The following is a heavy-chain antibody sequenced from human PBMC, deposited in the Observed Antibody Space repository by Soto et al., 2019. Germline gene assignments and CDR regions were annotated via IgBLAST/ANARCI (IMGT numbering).Heavy chain of an antibody. D-gene: IGHD4-4*01. J-gene: IGHJ4*02. Sequence: QVQLVESGGGVVQPGRSLRLSCAASGFTFSSYGMHWVRQAPGKGLEWVAVIWYDGSNKYYADSVKGRFTISRDNSKNTLYLNMNSLRADDTAVYYCARDSTTVGTVSSLDYWGQGTLVTVSS. V-gene: IGHV3-33*01. CDR2: IWYDGSNK. CDR3: ARDSTTVGTVSSLDY. CDR1: GFTFSSYG.